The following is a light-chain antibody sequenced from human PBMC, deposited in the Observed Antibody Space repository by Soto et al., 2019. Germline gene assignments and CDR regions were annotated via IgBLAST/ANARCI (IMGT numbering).Light chain of an antibody. Sequence: DIPMTQSPSTLSASVGDSVTITCRASQTITNWLAWYQQRPGKAPKLLIYDASRLESGVPLRFSASGSGTEFTLTISSLQPDDFATYYCQQYNSYSGTFGQGTKVEIK. CDR3: QQYNSYSGT. V-gene: IGKV1-5*01. CDR1: QTITNW. J-gene: IGKJ1*01. CDR2: DAS.